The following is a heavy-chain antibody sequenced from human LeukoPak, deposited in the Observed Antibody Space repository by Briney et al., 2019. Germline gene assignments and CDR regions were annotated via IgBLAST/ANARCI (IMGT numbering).Heavy chain of an antibody. CDR1: GFIFSSNY. J-gene: IGHJ4*02. V-gene: IGHV3-53*01. Sequence: GGSLRLSCAASGFIFSSNYMTWVRQAPGKGLEWVSVIFSGGSTYYADSVKGRVTIPRDNSKNTLYLQMNNLRGEDTAVYYCARVGPTRSDFDYWGQGTLVTVSS. CDR3: ARVGPTRSDFDY. D-gene: IGHD1-26*01. CDR2: IFSGGST.